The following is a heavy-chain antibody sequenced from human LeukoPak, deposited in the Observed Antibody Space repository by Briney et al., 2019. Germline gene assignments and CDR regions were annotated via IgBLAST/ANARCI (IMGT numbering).Heavy chain of an antibody. CDR2: IKQDGSEK. Sequence: PGGSLRLSCAASGFTFSSYWMSWVRQAPGKVLEWVANIKQDGSEKYYVDSVKGRFTISRDNAKNSLYLQMNSLRAEDTAVYYCARARIAVAGTGYFDYWGQGTLVTVSS. D-gene: IGHD6-19*01. CDR3: ARARIAVAGTGYFDY. V-gene: IGHV3-7*01. J-gene: IGHJ4*02. CDR1: GFTFSSYW.